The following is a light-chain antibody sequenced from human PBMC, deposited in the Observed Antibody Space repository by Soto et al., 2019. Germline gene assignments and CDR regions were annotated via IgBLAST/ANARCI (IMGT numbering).Light chain of an antibody. CDR2: EVS. J-gene: IGLJ1*01. CDR1: SSDVGGYNS. V-gene: IGLV2-14*01. CDR3: SSYTSSILYV. Sequence: QSVLTQPASVSGSPGQSITISCTGTSSDVGGYNSVSWYQRHPGKAPKLMIYEVSNRPSGVSNRFSGSKSGNTASLTISGLQAEDAADYYCSSYTSSILYVFGTGTKVTVL.